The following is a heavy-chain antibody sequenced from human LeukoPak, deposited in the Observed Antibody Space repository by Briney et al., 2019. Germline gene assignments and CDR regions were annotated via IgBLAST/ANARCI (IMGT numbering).Heavy chain of an antibody. CDR2: IYNSGST. J-gene: IGHJ4*02. D-gene: IGHD3-10*01. CDR1: GGSISIYY. V-gene: IGHV4-59*01. Sequence: SETLSLTCAVSGGSISIYYWSWIRQPPGKGLEWIGYIYNSGSTIYNPSLKSRVTISVDTSKNQFSLKLSSVTAADTAVYYCVRDRELNYWGQGTLVTVSS. CDR3: VRDRELNY.